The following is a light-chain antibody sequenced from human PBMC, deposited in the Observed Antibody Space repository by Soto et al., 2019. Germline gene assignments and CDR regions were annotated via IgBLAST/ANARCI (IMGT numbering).Light chain of an antibody. Sequence: EIVLTQSPGTLSLSPGERATLSCRASQSVSSSYLAWYQQKPGQAPRLLIYGASSRATGIPDRFSGSGSGTVFTRTISRLETEDFAVYYCQQYASSPYTFGQGTKLEIK. CDR1: QSVSSSY. J-gene: IGKJ2*01. CDR2: GAS. CDR3: QQYASSPYT. V-gene: IGKV3-20*01.